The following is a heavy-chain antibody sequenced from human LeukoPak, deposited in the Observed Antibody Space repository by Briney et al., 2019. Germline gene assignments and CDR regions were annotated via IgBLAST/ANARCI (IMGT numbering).Heavy chain of an antibody. J-gene: IGHJ6*03. D-gene: IGHD3-10*01. CDR2: ISYDGSNK. CDR3: AKDPGGFGGRTRYYYYMDV. CDR1: GFTFSSYG. Sequence: GGSLRLSCAASGFTFSSYGMHWVRQAPGKGLEWVAVISYDGSNKYYADSVKGRFTISRDNSKNTLYLQMNSLRAEDTAVYYCAKDPGGFGGRTRYYYYMDVWGKGTTVTVSS. V-gene: IGHV3-30*18.